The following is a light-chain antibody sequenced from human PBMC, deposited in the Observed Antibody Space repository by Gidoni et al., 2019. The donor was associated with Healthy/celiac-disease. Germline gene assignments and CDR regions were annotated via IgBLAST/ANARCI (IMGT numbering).Light chain of an antibody. J-gene: IGKJ4*01. CDR3: QQYGSSPLT. CDR2: DAS. V-gene: IGKV3D-20*01. Sequence: IVLTQSPATLSLSPGERATLSCRASQSVSSYLAWYQQKPGLAPRLLIYDASSRATGIPDRFSGSGSGTDFTLTISRLEPEDFAVYYCQQYGSSPLTFGGGTKVEIK. CDR1: QSVSSY.